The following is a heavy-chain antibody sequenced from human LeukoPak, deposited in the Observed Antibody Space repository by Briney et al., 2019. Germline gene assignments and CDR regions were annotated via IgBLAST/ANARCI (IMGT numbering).Heavy chain of an antibody. J-gene: IGHJ4*02. CDR3: ARSYSSSRGTFDY. V-gene: IGHV3-21*01. CDR2: ITSSSSYI. D-gene: IGHD6-6*01. Sequence: GGSLRLSCAASGFTFSSFEFHWVRQAPGKGLEWVSSITSSSSYIYYADSVKGRFTISRDNAKNSLYLQMNSLRAEDTAVYYCARSYSSSRGTFDYWGQGTLVTVSS. CDR1: GFTFSSFE.